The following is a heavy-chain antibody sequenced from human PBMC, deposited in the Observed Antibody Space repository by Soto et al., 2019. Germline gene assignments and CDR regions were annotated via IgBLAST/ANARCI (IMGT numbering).Heavy chain of an antibody. CDR3: ARGYCSSTRCYPPYFDY. CDR2: ISAYNGNT. D-gene: IGHD2-2*01. Sequence: ASVKVSCKASGYTFTSYGISWVRQAPGQGLEWMGWISAYNGNTNYAQKLQGRVTMTTDTSTSTAYMELRSLRSDDTAVYYCARGYCSSTRCYPPYFDYCGQGTLVTVSS. CDR1: GYTFTSYG. V-gene: IGHV1-18*01. J-gene: IGHJ4*02.